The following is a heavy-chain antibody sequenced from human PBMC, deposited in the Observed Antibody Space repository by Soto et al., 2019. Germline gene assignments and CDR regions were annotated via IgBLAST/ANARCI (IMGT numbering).Heavy chain of an antibody. CDR2: INPNSGGT. V-gene: IGHV1-2*04. CDR1: GYTFTGYY. D-gene: IGHD3-3*01. J-gene: IGHJ3*02. Sequence: QVQLVQSGAEVKKPGASVKVSCKASGYTFTGYYMHWVRQAPGQGLEWMGWINPNSGGTNYAQKLQGWVTMTRDTSISTAYMELSRLRSDDTAVYYCARDRGVGDAFDIWGQGTMVTVSS. CDR3: ARDRGVGDAFDI.